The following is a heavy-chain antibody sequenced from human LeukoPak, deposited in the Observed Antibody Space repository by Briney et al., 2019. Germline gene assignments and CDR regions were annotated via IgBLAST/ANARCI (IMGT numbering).Heavy chain of an antibody. CDR1: GFTLSSYE. CDR3: AKDFVVVPGNVNYFNY. J-gene: IGHJ4*02. Sequence: GGSLRLSCIVSGFTLSSYEMTWFRQAPGKGLEWVSSIGYSGSDTHYADSVKGRFTVSRDNSKNTLYVQMKSLRAEDTAVYYCAKDFVVVPGNVNYFNYWGQGTLVTVSS. CDR2: IGYSGSDT. V-gene: IGHV3-23*01. D-gene: IGHD2-21*02.